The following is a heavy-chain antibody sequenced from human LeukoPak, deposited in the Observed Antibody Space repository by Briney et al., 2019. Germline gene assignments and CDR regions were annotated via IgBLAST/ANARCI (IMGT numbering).Heavy chain of an antibody. CDR2: IYHSGST. Sequence: SQTLSLTCAVSGGSISSGGYSWSWIRQPPGKGLEWIGYIYHSGSTNYTPSLKSRVTMSVDTSKNQFSLRLSSVTAADTAVYYCARLSSSSWYGYFQHWGQGTLVTVSS. J-gene: IGHJ1*01. CDR1: GGSISSGGYS. V-gene: IGHV4-30-2*01. D-gene: IGHD6-13*01. CDR3: ARLSSSSWYGYFQH.